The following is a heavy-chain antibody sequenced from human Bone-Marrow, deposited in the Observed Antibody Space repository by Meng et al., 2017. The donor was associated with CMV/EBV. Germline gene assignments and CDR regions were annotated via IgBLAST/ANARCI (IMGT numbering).Heavy chain of an antibody. CDR2: INHSGST. CDR1: GDSMNSYY. Sequence: SETLSLTCTVSGDSMNSYYWNWIRQPPGKGLEWIGEINHSGSTNYNPSLKSRVTISVDTSKNQFSLKLSSVTAADTAVYYCASGRVVPAADVGYYYYGMDVWGQGTTVTVSS. V-gene: IGHV4-34*01. D-gene: IGHD2-2*01. J-gene: IGHJ6*02. CDR3: ASGRVVPAADVGYYYYGMDV.